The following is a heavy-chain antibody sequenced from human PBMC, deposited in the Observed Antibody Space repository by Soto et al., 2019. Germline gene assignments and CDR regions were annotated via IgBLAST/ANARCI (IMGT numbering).Heavy chain of an antibody. J-gene: IGHJ3*02. D-gene: IGHD1-26*01. V-gene: IGHV3-23*01. CDR3: AKHYWKRSGSYGADAFDI. CDR2: ISGSGGST. CDR1: GFTFSSYA. Sequence: GGSLRLSCAASGFTFSSYAMSWVRQAPGKGLEWVSAISGSGGSTYYADSVKGRFTISRDNSKNTLYLQMNSLRAEDTGVYYCAKHYWKRSGSYGADAFDIWGQGTMVTVSS.